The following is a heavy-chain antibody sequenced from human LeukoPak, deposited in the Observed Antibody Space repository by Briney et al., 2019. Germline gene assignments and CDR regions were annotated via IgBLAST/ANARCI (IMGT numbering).Heavy chain of an antibody. Sequence: PSEPLTLTCSVCGGFIRSYDWSWIRQPPGKGLEWIGYIYYSGSTNYNPSLKSRVTISVDTSKNQFSLKLSSVTAADTAVYYCARHDTSSSWSNFDYWGQGTLVTVSS. CDR1: GGFIRSYD. J-gene: IGHJ4*02. CDR3: ARHDTSSSWSNFDY. CDR2: IYYSGST. V-gene: IGHV4-59*08. D-gene: IGHD6-13*01.